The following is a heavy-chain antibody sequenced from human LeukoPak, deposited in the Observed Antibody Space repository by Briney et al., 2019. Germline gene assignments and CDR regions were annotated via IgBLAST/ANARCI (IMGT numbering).Heavy chain of an antibody. D-gene: IGHD1-20*01. J-gene: IGHJ4*02. CDR1: GYTFTSYD. CDR2: MSPNSGDT. Sequence: GASVKVSCKASGYTFTSYDFNWVRQATGQRPEWMGWMSPNSGDTGYAQKFQDRVTMTRNTTISTAYMELSSLRSDDTAVYYCARGITGPYFDYWGQGTLVTVSS. CDR3: ARGITGPYFDY. V-gene: IGHV1-8*01.